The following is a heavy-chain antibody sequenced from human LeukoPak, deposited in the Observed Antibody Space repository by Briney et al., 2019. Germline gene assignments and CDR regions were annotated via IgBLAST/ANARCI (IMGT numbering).Heavy chain of an antibody. CDR1: GYTFINNY. Sequence: ASVKVSCKASGYTFINNYMHWVRQAPGQGLEWMGIINPSGGSTTYAQKFQGRVTMTRDMSTSTVYMELSSLRSEDTAVYYCARGREFSPRDAFDIWGQGTVVTVSS. J-gene: IGHJ3*02. V-gene: IGHV1-46*01. CDR2: INPSGGST. CDR3: ARGREFSPRDAFDI. D-gene: IGHD3-3*01.